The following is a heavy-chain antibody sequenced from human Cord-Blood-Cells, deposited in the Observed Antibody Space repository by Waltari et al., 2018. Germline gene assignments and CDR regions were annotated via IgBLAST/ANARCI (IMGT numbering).Heavy chain of an antibody. J-gene: IGHJ4*02. CDR3: AASNSPGYFDY. CDR1: GGSFSGYY. D-gene: IGHD1-1*01. V-gene: IGHV4-34*01. CDR2: INHSGST. Sequence: QVQLQQWGAGLLKPSETLSLTCAVYGGSFSGYYWSWIRQPPGKGLEWIGEINHSGSTNYNPSLKSRVTISVDTSKNQFSLKLSSVTAADTAVYYCAASNSPGYFDYWGQGTLVTVSS.